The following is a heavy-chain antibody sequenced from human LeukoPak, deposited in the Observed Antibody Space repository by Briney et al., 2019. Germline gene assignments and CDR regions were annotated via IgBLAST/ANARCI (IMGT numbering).Heavy chain of an antibody. CDR3: AKGLQLGWFDP. J-gene: IGHJ5*02. V-gene: IGHV4-34*01. CDR2: INHSGST. D-gene: IGHD5-24*01. Sequence: SETLSLTCAVYGGSFSGYYWSWIRQPPGKGLEWIGEINHSGSTNYNPPLKSRVSISVDTSKNQFSLKLSSVTAADTAVYYCAKGLQLGWFDPWGQGTLVTVSS. CDR1: GGSFSGYY.